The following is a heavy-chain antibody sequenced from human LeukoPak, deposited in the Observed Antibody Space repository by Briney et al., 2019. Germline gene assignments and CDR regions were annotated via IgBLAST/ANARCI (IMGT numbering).Heavy chain of an antibody. CDR1: GGSFSGYY. D-gene: IGHD5-18*01. CDR3: AREGLYSYGSPYFDY. V-gene: IGHV4-34*01. CDR2: INHSGST. Sequence: SETLSLTCAVYGGSFSGYYWSWIRQPPGKGLEWIGEINHSGSTNYNPSLKSRVTISVDTSKNQFSMKMSSVTAADTAVYYCAREGLYSYGSPYFDYWGQGALVTVSS. J-gene: IGHJ4*02.